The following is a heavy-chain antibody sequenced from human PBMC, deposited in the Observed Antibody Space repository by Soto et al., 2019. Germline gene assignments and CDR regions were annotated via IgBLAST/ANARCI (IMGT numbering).Heavy chain of an antibody. CDR2: IHSDGSST. D-gene: IGHD2-21*02. CDR3: ARGDKGGFDL. J-gene: IGHJ3*01. V-gene: IGHV3-74*01. Sequence: EVQLVESEGGLVQRGGSLRLSCAAPGFTFNYYWMHWVRQAPGQGLVWGSHIHSDGSSTTYADSVKGRFTISRDNAKNTLYLQMNSLRAEDTAVYYCARGDKGGFDLWGQGTTVTVSS. CDR1: GFTFNYYW.